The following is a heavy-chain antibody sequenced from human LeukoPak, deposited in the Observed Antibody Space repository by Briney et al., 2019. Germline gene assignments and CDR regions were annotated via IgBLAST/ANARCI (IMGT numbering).Heavy chain of an antibody. D-gene: IGHD1-26*01. CDR2: IYYSGST. V-gene: IGHV4-59*08. J-gene: IGHJ4*02. CDR3: ARHPWAHSGYFDY. Sequence: SETLSLTCTVSGGSISSYYWSWIRQPPGKGLEWIGYIYYSGSTNYNPSLKSRVTISVDTSKNQFSLKLSSVTAADTAVYYCARHPWAHSGYFDYWGQGTLVTVSS. CDR1: GGSISSYY.